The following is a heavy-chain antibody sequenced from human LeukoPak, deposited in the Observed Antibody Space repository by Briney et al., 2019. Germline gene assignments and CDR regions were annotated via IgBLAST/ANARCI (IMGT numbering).Heavy chain of an antibody. J-gene: IGHJ4*02. CDR3: ASGSIAAAGTSMGY. CDR1: GGSFSGYY. CDR2: INHSGST. Sequence: SETLSLTCAVYGGSFSGYYWNWIRQPPGKGLEWIGEINHSGSTNYNPSLKSRVTISLDTSKNQFSLKMSSVTAADTAVYYCASGSIAAAGTSMGYWGQGTLVTVSS. V-gene: IGHV4-34*01. D-gene: IGHD6-13*01.